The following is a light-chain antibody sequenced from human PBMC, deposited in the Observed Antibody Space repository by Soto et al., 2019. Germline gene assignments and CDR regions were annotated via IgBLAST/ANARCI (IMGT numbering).Light chain of an antibody. V-gene: IGLV2-11*01. J-gene: IGLJ2*01. Sequence: QSVLTQPRSVSGSLGQSVTISCTGTSSDVGGYNYVSWYQQYPNQAPKLFIFDVTERPSGVPSRFSGSKSGNTASLTIAGLQTEDEADYYCSSYGGTDTHVVFGGGTKVTVL. CDR3: SSYGGTDTHVV. CDR1: SSDVGGYNY. CDR2: DVT.